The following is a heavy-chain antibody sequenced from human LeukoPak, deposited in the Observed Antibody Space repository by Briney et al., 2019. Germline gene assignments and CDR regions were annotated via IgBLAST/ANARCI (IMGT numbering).Heavy chain of an antibody. V-gene: IGHV4-4*02. J-gene: IGHJ4*02. CDR1: GGFVTRNNW. CDR2: VHLDGRT. D-gene: IGHD3-3*01. Sequence: SETLSLTCAVSGGFVTRNNWLTWVRQPPGKGLEWIGEVHLDGRTNYNPSLKSRLIMSVDLHENHISLKLTSVTAADTAVYNCATERGFYRPLEYSGQGTLVTVSS. CDR3: ATERGFYRPLEY.